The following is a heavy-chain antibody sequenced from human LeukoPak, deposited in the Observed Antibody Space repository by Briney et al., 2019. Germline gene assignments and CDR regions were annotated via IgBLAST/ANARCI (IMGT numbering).Heavy chain of an antibody. CDR2: ISGSGGST. D-gene: IGHD6-6*01. V-gene: IGHV3-23*01. CDR1: GFTFSSYA. CDR3: AKVRDRHSGSSPFDY. J-gene: IGHJ4*02. Sequence: GGSLRLSCAASGFTFSSYAMSWVRQAPGKGLEWVSAISGSGGSTYYADSVKGRFTISRDNSKNTLYLQMNSLRAEDTAVYYCAKVRDRHSGSSPFDYWGQGTLVTVSS.